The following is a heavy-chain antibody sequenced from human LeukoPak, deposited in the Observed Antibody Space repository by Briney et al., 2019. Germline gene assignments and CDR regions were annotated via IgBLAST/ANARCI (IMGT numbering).Heavy chain of an antibody. CDR1: TAFSSRYY. V-gene: IGHV4-59*13. Sequence: SETLSLACNVSTAFSSRYYWSWVRQPPTGGLEWIGNVFYSANSKYNPNFSSRVTMSVDTSKRHFSLKLTSVTAADTAVYYCARAPGGYGYGALYYFDSWGQGTLVTVSS. J-gene: IGHJ4*02. CDR2: VFYSANS. D-gene: IGHD5-18*01. CDR3: ARAPGGYGYGALYYFDS.